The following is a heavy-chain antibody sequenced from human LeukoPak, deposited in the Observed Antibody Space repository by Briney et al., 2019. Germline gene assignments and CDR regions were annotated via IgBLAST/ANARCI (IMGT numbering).Heavy chain of an antibody. V-gene: IGHV3-11*03. CDR3: ASTNSGYDSFDY. D-gene: IGHD5-12*01. CDR2: ISGSTGYT. Sequence: SGGSLRLSCAASGFTFSDYYMSWIRQAPGKGLEWVSYISGSTGYTNYADSVKGRFTISRDNAKNSLFLHMNSLRAEDTAVYYCASTNSGYDSFDYWGQGTLVTVSS. J-gene: IGHJ4*02. CDR1: GFTFSDYY.